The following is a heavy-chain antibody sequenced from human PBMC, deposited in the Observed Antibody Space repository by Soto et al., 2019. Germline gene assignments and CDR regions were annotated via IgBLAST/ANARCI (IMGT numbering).Heavy chain of an antibody. V-gene: IGHV1-8*01. CDR2: MNPNSGNT. CDR1: GYTFTSYD. J-gene: IGHJ6*02. Sequence: ASVKVSCKASGYTFTSYDINWVRQATGQGLEWMGWMNPNSGNTAYAQKFQGRVTMTGNTSISAAYMELSSLRSEETAVYYCARHDTAMGYYYYGMDVWGQGTTVTVSS. CDR3: ARHDTAMGYYYYGMDV. D-gene: IGHD5-18*01.